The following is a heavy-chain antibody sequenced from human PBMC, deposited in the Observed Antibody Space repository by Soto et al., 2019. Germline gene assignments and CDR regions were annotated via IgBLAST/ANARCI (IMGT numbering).Heavy chain of an antibody. CDR2: IYYSGST. Sequence: SETLSLTCTVSGGSISSSSYYWGWIRQPPGKGLEWIGSIYYSGSTYYNPSLKSRVTISVDTSKNQFSLKLSSVTAADTAVYYCARRTTYYYDSSGYFDYWGQGTLVTVSS. CDR3: ARRTTYYYDSSGYFDY. D-gene: IGHD3-22*01. J-gene: IGHJ4*02. V-gene: IGHV4-39*01. CDR1: GGSISSSSYY.